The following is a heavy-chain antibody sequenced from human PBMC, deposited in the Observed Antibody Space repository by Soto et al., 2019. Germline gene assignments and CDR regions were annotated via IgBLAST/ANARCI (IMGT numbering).Heavy chain of an antibody. V-gene: IGHV3-9*01. D-gene: IGHD3-16*01. CDR1: GFMFEDYA. CDR2: INWNGINK. J-gene: IGHJ1*01. CDR3: AKDADRLGELWGYFQN. Sequence: PGGSLRLSCAVSGFMFEDYAMHWVRQAPGKGLEWVSGINWNGINKGYADSVQGRFTISRDNAKKSLYLQMDYLRPEDTAFYFCAKDADRLGELWGYFQNWGQGTLVTV.